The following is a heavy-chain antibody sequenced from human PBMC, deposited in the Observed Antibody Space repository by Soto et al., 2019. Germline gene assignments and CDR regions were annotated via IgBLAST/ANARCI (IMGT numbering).Heavy chain of an antibody. V-gene: IGHV4-34*01. CDR3: ARGVATVVTSYFDY. CDR2: INHSGST. J-gene: IGHJ4*02. D-gene: IGHD5-12*01. CDR1: GGSFSGYY. Sequence: QVQLQQWGAGLLKPSETLSLTCAVYGGSFSGYYWSWIRQPPGKGLEWIGEINHSGSTNYNPSLKSRVTISVDTSKNQFSLKLSSVAADTAVYYCARGVATVVTSYFDYWGQGTLVTVSS.